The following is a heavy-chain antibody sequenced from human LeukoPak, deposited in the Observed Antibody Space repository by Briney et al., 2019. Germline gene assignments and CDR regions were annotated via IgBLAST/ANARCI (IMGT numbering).Heavy chain of an antibody. J-gene: IGHJ6*03. D-gene: IGHD6-13*01. CDR2: IYTSGST. CDR1: GGSISSGSYY. V-gene: IGHV4-61*02. Sequence: SQTLSLTCTVSGGSISSGSYYWSWIRQPAGKGLEWIGRIYTSGSTNYNPSLKSRVTISVDTSKNQFSLKLSSVTAADTAVYYCARGSYGSSWSRRKYYYYYMDVWGKGTTVTISS. CDR3: ARGSYGSSWSRRKYYYYYMDV.